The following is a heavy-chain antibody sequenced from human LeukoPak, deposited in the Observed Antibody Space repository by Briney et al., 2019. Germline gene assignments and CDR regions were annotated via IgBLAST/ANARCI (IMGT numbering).Heavy chain of an antibody. J-gene: IGHJ4*02. CDR3: ARDSYYDSSGYYSRFDY. V-gene: IGHV7-4-1*02. CDR1: GYTFTSYA. CDR2: INTNTGNP. Sequence: ASVKVSCKASGYTFTSYAMNWVRQAPGQGLEWMGWINTNTGNPTYAQGFTGLFVFSLDTSVSTAYLQISSLKAEDTAVYYCARDSYYDSSGYYSRFDYWGQGTLVTVSS. D-gene: IGHD3-22*01.